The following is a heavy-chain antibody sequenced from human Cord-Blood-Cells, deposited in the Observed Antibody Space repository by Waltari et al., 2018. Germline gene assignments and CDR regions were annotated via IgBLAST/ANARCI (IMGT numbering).Heavy chain of an antibody. CDR3: AKGGYCSSTSCYYDFWSGYYYYYGMDV. Sequence: EVQLVESGGGLVQPGGSLRLSCAASGFTFSSYAMSWVRQAPGKGLEWVSAIGGSTYYADSVKGRLTISRDNAKNTLYLQMNSLRAEDTAVYYCAKGGYCSSTSCYYDFWSGYYYYYGMDVWGQGTTVTVSS. CDR1: GFTFSSYA. J-gene: IGHJ6*02. D-gene: IGHD2-2*01. V-gene: IGHV3-23*04. CDR2: IGGST.